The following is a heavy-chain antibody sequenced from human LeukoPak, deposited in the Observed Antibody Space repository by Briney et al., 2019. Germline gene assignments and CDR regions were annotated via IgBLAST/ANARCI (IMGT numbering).Heavy chain of an antibody. CDR3: ARPAMVDC. Sequence: GGSLRLSCAASGFTFSSYAMHWVRQAPGKGLEWVAVISYDGSNKYYADSVKGRFTISRDNSKNTLYLQMNSLRAEDTAVYYCARPAMVDCWGQGTLVTVSS. CDR1: GFTFSSYA. V-gene: IGHV3-30-3*01. CDR2: ISYDGSNK. D-gene: IGHD2-8*01. J-gene: IGHJ4*02.